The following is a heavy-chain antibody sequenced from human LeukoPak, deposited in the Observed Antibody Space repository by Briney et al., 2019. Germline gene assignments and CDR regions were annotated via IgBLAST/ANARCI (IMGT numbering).Heavy chain of an antibody. D-gene: IGHD6-19*01. Sequence: GGSLRLSCAASGFTFSSYAMHWVRHAPGKGLQYVSAIRSNGGSTYYADSVKGRFTISRDNSKNTLYLQMGSLRAEDMAVYYCARGPSVPGIAVAVGLDYWGQGTLVTVSS. CDR1: GFTFSSYA. V-gene: IGHV3-64*02. CDR3: ARGPSVPGIAVAVGLDY. CDR2: IRSNGGST. J-gene: IGHJ4*02.